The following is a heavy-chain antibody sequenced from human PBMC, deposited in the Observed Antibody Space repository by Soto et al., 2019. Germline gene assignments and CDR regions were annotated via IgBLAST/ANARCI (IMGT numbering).Heavy chain of an antibody. CDR2: ISYDGTNK. J-gene: IGHJ3*02. D-gene: IGHD3-10*01. CDR3: AKVGSGSYGSAFDI. CDR1: GFTFSNYG. V-gene: IGHV3-30*18. Sequence: QAQLVESGGGVVQPGRSLRLSCAASGFTFSNYGMHWVRQAPGKGLEWVVVISYDGTNKYYADSVKGRFTISRDNSKSTLYLQMNSLRAEDTAVYYCAKVGSGSYGSAFDIWGQGTMVTVSS.